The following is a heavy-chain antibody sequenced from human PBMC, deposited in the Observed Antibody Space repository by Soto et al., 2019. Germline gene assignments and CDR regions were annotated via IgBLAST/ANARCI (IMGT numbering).Heavy chain of an antibody. V-gene: IGHV4-31*03. CDR2: IYYSGST. Sequence: QVQLQESGPGLVKPSQTLSLTCTVSGGSISSGDYYWSWIRQHPGKGLERIGSIYYSGSTYYNPSLKSRVTISVDTSKNHFSLKLSSVTAADTAVYYCARDLGSGSYYNWFDPWGQGTLVTVSS. CDR3: ARDLGSGSYYNWFDP. D-gene: IGHD3-10*01. J-gene: IGHJ5*02. CDR1: GGSISSGDYY.